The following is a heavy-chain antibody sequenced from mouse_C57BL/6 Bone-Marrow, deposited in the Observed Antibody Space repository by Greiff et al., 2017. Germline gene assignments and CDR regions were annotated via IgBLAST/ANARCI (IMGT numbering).Heavy chain of an antibody. CDR1: GFTFSDFY. CDR3: AREANWDWYFDV. D-gene: IGHD4-1*01. V-gene: IGHV7-1*01. Sequence: EVKLVESGGGLVQSGRSLRLSCATSGFTFSDFYMEWVRQAPGKGLEWIAASRNKANDYTTEYSASVKGRFIVSRDTSQSILYLQMNALSAEDTAIYYCAREANWDWYFDVWGTGTTVTVSS. CDR2: SRNKANDYTT. J-gene: IGHJ1*03.